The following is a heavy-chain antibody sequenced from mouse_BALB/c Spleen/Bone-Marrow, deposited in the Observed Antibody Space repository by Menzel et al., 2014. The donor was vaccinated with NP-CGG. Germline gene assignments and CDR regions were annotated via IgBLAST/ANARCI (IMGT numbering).Heavy chain of an antibody. D-gene: IGHD1-2*01. CDR1: GFDFSGYW. CDR2: INPDSSAI. Sequence: EVKLVESGGGLVQPGGSLKLSCAASGFDFSGYWMTWVRQAPGKGLEWIGEINPDSSAINYTPSLKDKFIISRDNAKNALYLQMSKVRSEDTALYYCARPGYYGYQDVWGAGTTVTVSS. V-gene: IGHV4-1*02. J-gene: IGHJ1*01. CDR3: ARPGYYGYQDV.